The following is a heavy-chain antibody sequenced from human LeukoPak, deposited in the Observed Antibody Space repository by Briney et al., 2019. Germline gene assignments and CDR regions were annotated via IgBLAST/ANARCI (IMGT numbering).Heavy chain of an antibody. CDR3: ASGYSYYYGMDV. Sequence: PSETLSLTCSVSGGSISSHYWSWIRQPPGKGLEWIGEINHSGSTNYNPSLKSRVTISVDTSKNQFSLKLSSVTAADTAVYYCASGYSYYYGMDVWGQGTTGTVSS. V-gene: IGHV4-34*01. CDR1: GGSISSHY. D-gene: IGHD2-21*01. CDR2: INHSGST. J-gene: IGHJ6*02.